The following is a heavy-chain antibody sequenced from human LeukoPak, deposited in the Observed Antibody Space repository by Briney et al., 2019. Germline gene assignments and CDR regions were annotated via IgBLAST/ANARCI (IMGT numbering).Heavy chain of an antibody. J-gene: IGHJ4*02. D-gene: IGHD4/OR15-4a*01. CDR2: ITRSSSYI. CDR1: GFTFSTYS. V-gene: IGHV3-21*01. CDR3: ARQTIIYGDYSDY. Sequence: GGSLRLSCAASGFTFSTYSMNWVRQAPGKGLEWVSSITRSSSYIYYADSVKGRFTISRDNAKNSLYLQMNSLRAEDTAVYYCARQTIIYGDYSDYWGQGTLVTVSS.